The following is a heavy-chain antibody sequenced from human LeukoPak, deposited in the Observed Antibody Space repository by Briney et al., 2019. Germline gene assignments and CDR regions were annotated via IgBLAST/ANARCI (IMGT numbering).Heavy chain of an antibody. CDR2: IYYSGST. J-gene: IGHJ4*02. CDR1: GGSFSGYY. V-gene: IGHV4-34*01. Sequence: SETLSLTCAVYGGSFSGYYWSWIRQPPGKGLEWIGSIYYSGSTYYNPSLKSRVTISVDTSKNQFSLKLSSVTAADTAVYYCARRRLAAAYFDHWGQGTLVTVSS. D-gene: IGHD6-13*01. CDR3: ARRRLAAAYFDH.